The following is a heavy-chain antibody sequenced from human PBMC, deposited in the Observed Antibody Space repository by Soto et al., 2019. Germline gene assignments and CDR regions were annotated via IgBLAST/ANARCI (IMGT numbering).Heavy chain of an antibody. D-gene: IGHD6-6*01. Sequence: ASVKVSCKASGYTFTSDGISWVRQAPGQGLEWMGWISAYNGNTNYAQKLQGRVTMTTDTSTSTAYMELRSLRSDDTAVYYCASGRSSFDPFDIWGQGTMVTVSS. CDR1: GYTFTSDG. V-gene: IGHV1-18*01. CDR2: ISAYNGNT. J-gene: IGHJ3*02. CDR3: ASGRSSFDPFDI.